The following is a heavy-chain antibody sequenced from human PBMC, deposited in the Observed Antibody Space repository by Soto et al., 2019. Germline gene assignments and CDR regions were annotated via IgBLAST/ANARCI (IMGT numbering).Heavy chain of an antibody. CDR3: PTYVSGEFLSYSGMDV. CDR1: GYSFTSYW. J-gene: IGHJ6*02. CDR2: IYPGDSDT. D-gene: IGHD3-10*01. V-gene: IGHV5-51*01. Sequence: GESLKISCQGSGYSFTSYWIGWVRQMPGKDLERMGFIYPGDSDTRYSPSFQGQVTISADKSISTAYLQWSSLKASDTAMSDCPTYVSGEFLSYSGMDVRGQGPTVTLS.